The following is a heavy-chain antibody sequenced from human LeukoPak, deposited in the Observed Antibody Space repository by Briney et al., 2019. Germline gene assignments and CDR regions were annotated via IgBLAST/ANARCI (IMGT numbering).Heavy chain of an antibody. J-gene: IGHJ4*02. Sequence: GGSLRLSCAASGFTFSSYWMSWVRQAPGKGLEWVANIKQDGSEKDYVDSVKGRFTISRDNAKNSLYLQMDSLRAEDTAVYYCARALGWLPENYWGQGTLVTVSS. CDR1: GFTFSSYW. CDR3: ARALGWLPENY. D-gene: IGHD5-24*01. V-gene: IGHV3-7*01. CDR2: IKQDGSEK.